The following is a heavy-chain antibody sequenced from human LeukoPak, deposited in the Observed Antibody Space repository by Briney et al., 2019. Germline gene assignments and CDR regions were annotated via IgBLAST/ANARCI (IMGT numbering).Heavy chain of an antibody. CDR2: IYYSGST. J-gene: IGHJ6*03. Sequence: SETLSLTCTVSGGSISSGGYYWSWIRQHPGKGLEWIGYIYYSGSTYYNPSRKSRVTISVDTSKNQFSLKLSSVTAADTAVYYCAREAHDSSGYPMGYYYMDVWGKGTTVTVSS. V-gene: IGHV4-31*03. CDR3: AREAHDSSGYPMGYYYMDV. CDR1: GGSISSGGYY. D-gene: IGHD3-22*01.